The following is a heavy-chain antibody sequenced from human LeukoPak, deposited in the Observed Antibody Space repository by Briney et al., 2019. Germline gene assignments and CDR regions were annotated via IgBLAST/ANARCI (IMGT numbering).Heavy chain of an antibody. CDR3: AREQSGTEWYYYYGMDV. J-gene: IGHJ6*02. Sequence: KSGGSLRLSCVASGFTFSSYSMNWVRQAPGKGLEWVSSISSSSSYIYYADSVKGRFTISRDNAKNSRYLQMNSLRAEDTAVYYCAREQSGTEWYYYYGMDVWGQGTTVNVSS. CDR2: ISSSSSYI. V-gene: IGHV3-21*01. D-gene: IGHD3-3*01. CDR1: GFTFSSYS.